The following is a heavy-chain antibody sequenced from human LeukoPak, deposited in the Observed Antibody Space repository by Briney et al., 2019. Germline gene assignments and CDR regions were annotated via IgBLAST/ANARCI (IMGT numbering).Heavy chain of an antibody. J-gene: IGHJ6*03. CDR1: GGSFSGYY. V-gene: IGHV4-34*01. D-gene: IGHD3-10*01. CDR3: VRERSYYYYMDV. CDR2: INHSGST. Sequence: KASETLSLTCAVYGGSFSGYYWSWIRQPPGKGLEWIGEINHSGSTNYNPSLKSRVTISVDTSKNQFSLKLSSVTAADTAVYYCVRERSYYYYMDVWGKGTTVTISS.